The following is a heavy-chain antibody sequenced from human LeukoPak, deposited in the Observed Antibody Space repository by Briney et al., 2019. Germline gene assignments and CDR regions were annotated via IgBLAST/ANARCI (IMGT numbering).Heavy chain of an antibody. D-gene: IGHD3-22*01. V-gene: IGHV3-33*01. CDR2: IWYDGSNK. Sequence: GGSLRLSCAASGFTFSSYGMHWVRQAPGKGLEWVAVIWYDGSNKYYADSVKGRFTISRDNSKNTLYLQMNSLRAEDTAVYHCARAGYDSSGYCPYYFDYWGQGTLVTVSS. CDR3: ARAGYDSSGYCPYYFDY. CDR1: GFTFSSYG. J-gene: IGHJ4*02.